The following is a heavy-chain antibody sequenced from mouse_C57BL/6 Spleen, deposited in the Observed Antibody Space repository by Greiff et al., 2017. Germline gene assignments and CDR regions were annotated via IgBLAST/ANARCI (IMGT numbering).Heavy chain of an antibody. Sequence: EVMLVESGGGLVKPGGSLKLSCAASGFTFSSYAMSWVRQTPEKRLEWVATISDGGSYTYYPDNVKGRFTISRDNAKNNLYLQMSHLKSEDTAMYYCARDTGDYDGGAWFAYWGQGTLVTVSA. CDR3: ARDTGDYDGGAWFAY. CDR1: GFTFSSYA. J-gene: IGHJ3*01. CDR2: ISDGGSYT. D-gene: IGHD2-4*01. V-gene: IGHV5-4*01.